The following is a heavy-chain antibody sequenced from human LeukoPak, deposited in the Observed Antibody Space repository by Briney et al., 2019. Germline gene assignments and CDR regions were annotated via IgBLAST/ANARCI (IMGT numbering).Heavy chain of an antibody. Sequence: PGGSLRLSCVASGFTVSSNYMTWVRQAPGKGLEGVSVIYSGGSTYYADSVKGRFTLSRDNSKNTLFLQMNSLRGEDTAVYYCAREPQGDSSGYDAFDIWGQGTMVTVSS. CDR1: GFTVSSNY. J-gene: IGHJ3*02. D-gene: IGHD3-22*01. V-gene: IGHV3-66*01. CDR2: IYSGGST. CDR3: AREPQGDSSGYDAFDI.